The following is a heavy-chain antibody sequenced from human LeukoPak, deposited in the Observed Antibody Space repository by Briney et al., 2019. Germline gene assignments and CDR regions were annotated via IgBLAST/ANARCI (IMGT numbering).Heavy chain of an antibody. CDR2: INHSGST. V-gene: IGHV4-34*01. CDR3: ARLGYSSSSRDFDY. CDR1: GGSFSGYY. J-gene: IGHJ4*02. D-gene: IGHD6-6*01. Sequence: PSETLSLTCAVYGGSFSGYYWSWIRQPPGKGLEWIGEINHSGSTNYNPSLKSRVTISVDTSKNQFSLKLSSVTAADTAVYYCARLGYSSSSRDFDYWGQGTLVTVSS.